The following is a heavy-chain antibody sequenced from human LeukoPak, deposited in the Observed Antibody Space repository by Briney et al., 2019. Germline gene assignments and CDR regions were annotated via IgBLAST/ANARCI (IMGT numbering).Heavy chain of an antibody. J-gene: IGHJ4*02. V-gene: IGHV3-9*01. CDR3: ARGKSGSQWGFDY. Sequence: PGTSLRLSCAASGFTFDDFGMHWVRRAPGKGLEWVSFINWNSYSIGYVDSVQGRFIISRDNAKNSLSLQMNSLRSEDTALYYCARGKSGSQWGFDYWGQGTLVSVSS. D-gene: IGHD2-8*01. CDR1: GFTFDDFG. CDR2: INWNSYSI.